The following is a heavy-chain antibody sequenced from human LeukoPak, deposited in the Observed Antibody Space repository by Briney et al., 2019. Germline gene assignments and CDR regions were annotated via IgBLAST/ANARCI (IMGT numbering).Heavy chain of an antibody. CDR3: AREDILTGYINWFDP. CDR1: GGTFSSYA. J-gene: IGHJ5*02. Sequence: SVKVSCKASGGTFSSYAIRWVRQAPGQGLEWMGRIIPIFGIANYAQKFQGRVTITADKSTSTAYMELSSLRSEDTAVYYCAREDILTGYINWFDPWGQGTLVTVSS. D-gene: IGHD3-9*01. V-gene: IGHV1-69*04. CDR2: IIPIFGIA.